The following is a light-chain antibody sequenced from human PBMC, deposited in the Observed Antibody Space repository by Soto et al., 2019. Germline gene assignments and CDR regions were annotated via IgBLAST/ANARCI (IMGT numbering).Light chain of an antibody. J-gene: IGLJ1*01. CDR3: SSYTSSATYV. CDR2: DVT. V-gene: IGLV2-14*03. CDR1: SSDVGGYNY. Sequence: QSVLTQPASVSGSPGQSITISCTGTSSDVGGYNYVAWYQQHPGKAPKLILYDVTNRPSGISNRFSGSKSGNTASLTISGLQAEDESDYYCSSYTSSATYVFGTGTKLTVL.